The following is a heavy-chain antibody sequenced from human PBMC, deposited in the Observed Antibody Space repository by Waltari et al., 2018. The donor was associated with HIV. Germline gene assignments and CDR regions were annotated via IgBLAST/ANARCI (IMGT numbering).Heavy chain of an antibody. V-gene: IGHV3-33*01. J-gene: IGHJ4*02. Sequence: QVQLVESGGGVVQPGRSLRLSCAASGFTLKNFAMNWVRQAPGKGLEWVGNIYYDGSKKFYGDSVRGRFTISRDNSKQILYLQMNSLRVEDTALYNCARDYNYAPDYWGQGTLVVVSS. CDR3: ARDYNYAPDY. D-gene: IGHD5-18*01. CDR2: IYYDGSKK. CDR1: GFTLKNFA.